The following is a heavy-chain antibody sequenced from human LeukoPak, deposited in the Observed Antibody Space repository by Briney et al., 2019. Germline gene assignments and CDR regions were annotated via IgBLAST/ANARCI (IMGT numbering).Heavy chain of an antibody. V-gene: IGHV6-1*01. CDR3: ARGRGSGWYGYYFDY. D-gene: IGHD6-19*01. CDR2: TYYRSKWYN. Sequence: SQTLSLTCAISGDSVSNNIATWNWIRQSPSRGLEWLGRTYYRSKWYNDYAVSVKSRITINPDTSKNQFSLQLNSVTPEDTAVYYCARGRGSGWYGYYFDYWGQGTLVTVSS. J-gene: IGHJ4*02. CDR1: GDSVSNNIAT.